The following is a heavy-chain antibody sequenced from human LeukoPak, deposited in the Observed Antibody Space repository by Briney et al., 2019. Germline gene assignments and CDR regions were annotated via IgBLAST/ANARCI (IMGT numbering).Heavy chain of an antibody. J-gene: IGHJ4*02. CDR2: ISGSGGST. Sequence: TGGSLRLSCAASGFTFSSYAMSWVRQAPGKGLEWVSAISGSGGSTYYADSVKGRFTISRDNAKNSLYLQMNSLRAEDTAVYYCAREGESSQPFDYWGQGTLVTVSS. CDR1: GFTFSSYA. CDR3: AREGESSQPFDY. V-gene: IGHV3-23*01. D-gene: IGHD6-19*01.